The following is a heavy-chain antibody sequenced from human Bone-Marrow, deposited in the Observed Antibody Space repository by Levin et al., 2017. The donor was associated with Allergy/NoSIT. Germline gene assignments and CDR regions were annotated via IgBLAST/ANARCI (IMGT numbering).Heavy chain of an antibody. CDR1: GVSISTYH. D-gene: IGHD3-10*01. CDR2: IYDSGST. V-gene: IGHV4-59*01. Sequence: RASETLSLTCTVTGVSISTYHWSWIRQPPGKGLEWIGYIYDSGSTNYSPSLKSRVTMSVDTSKNQFSLTLSSVTAADTADYFCARYVEDVDPFGELADYYYQLDVWGKGTTVTVSS. CDR3: ARYVEDVDPFGELADYYYQLDV. J-gene: IGHJ6*03.